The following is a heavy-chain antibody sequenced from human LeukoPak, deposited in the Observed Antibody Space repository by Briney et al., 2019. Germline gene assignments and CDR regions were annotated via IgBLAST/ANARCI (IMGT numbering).Heavy chain of an antibody. V-gene: IGHV3-23*01. J-gene: IGHJ3*02. CDR1: GFTFSSYG. CDR2: ISGSGGST. CDR3: AKDFASYDSSGYYAFDI. D-gene: IGHD3-22*01. Sequence: GGSLRLSCAASGFTFSSYGMHWVRQAPGKGLEWVAVISGSGGSTYYADSVKGRFTISRDNSKNTLYLQMNSLRAEDTAVYYCAKDFASYDSSGYYAFDIWGQGTMVTVSS.